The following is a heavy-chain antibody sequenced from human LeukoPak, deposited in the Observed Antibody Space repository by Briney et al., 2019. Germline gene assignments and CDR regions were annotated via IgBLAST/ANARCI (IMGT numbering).Heavy chain of an antibody. D-gene: IGHD1-1*01. V-gene: IGHV3-48*03. CDR3: ARARHSHSWNDVFDI. CDR1: GFTFSAYE. J-gene: IGHJ3*02. Sequence: PGGSLRLSCAASGFTFSAYEMNWVRQAPGKGLEWVSYISSSGSSIYYADSVKGRFAISRDNVKNSVYLQLNSLRAEDTAVYYCARARHSHSWNDVFDIWSQGTVVTVSP. CDR2: ISSSGSSI.